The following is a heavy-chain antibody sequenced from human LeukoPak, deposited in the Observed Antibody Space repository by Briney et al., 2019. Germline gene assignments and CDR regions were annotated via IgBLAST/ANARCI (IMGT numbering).Heavy chain of an antibody. CDR3: ARDLPLWFGELSYAFDI. J-gene: IGHJ3*02. CDR1: GFTFTSYW. V-gene: IGHV3-7*01. D-gene: IGHD3-10*01. Sequence: GGSLRLSCAASGFTFTSYWMSWVRQAPGKGLEWVANIKEDGTKIYYVDSVKGRFTISRDNSKNTLYLQMNSLRAEDTAVYYCARDLPLWFGELSYAFDIWGQGTMVTVSS. CDR2: IKEDGTKI.